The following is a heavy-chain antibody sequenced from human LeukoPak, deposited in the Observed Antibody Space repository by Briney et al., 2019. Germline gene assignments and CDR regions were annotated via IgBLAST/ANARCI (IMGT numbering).Heavy chain of an antibody. Sequence: SETLSLTCTVSGGSISSYYWSWIRQPPGKGLEWIGHIYYSGSTNYNPSLKSRVTISVDTSKNQFSLKLSSVTAADTAVYYCAREGGYRGYYYYYMGVWGKGTTVTVSS. V-gene: IGHV4-59*01. CDR1: GGSISSYY. D-gene: IGHD5-18*01. CDR3: AREGGYRGYYYYYMGV. CDR2: IYYSGST. J-gene: IGHJ6*03.